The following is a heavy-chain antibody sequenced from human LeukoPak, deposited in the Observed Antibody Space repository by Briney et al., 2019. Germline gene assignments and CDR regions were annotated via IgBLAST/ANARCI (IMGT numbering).Heavy chain of an antibody. Sequence: PGGSLRLSCAASGFTFSSYGMHWVRQAPGKGLEWVVVIWYDGSNKYYADSVKGRFTISRDNSKNTLYLQVNSLRAEDTAVYYCAKGGKWDVTPFDYWGQGTLVTVSS. CDR2: IWYDGSNK. CDR3: AKGGKWDVTPFDY. V-gene: IGHV3-33*06. D-gene: IGHD1-26*01. J-gene: IGHJ4*02. CDR1: GFTFSSYG.